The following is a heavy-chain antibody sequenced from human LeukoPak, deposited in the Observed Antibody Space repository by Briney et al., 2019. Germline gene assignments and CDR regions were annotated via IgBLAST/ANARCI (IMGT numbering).Heavy chain of an antibody. Sequence: PGGSLRLSCAASGFTFSNAWMNWVRQAPGKGLEWVGRIKSKTDGGTTDYAAPVKGRFTISRDDSKNTLYLQMNSLRAEDTAVYYCARDGADFWSGYPPGMDVWGQGTTVTVSS. V-gene: IGHV3-15*07. J-gene: IGHJ6*02. CDR3: ARDGADFWSGYPPGMDV. D-gene: IGHD3-3*01. CDR2: IKSKTDGGTT. CDR1: GFTFSNAW.